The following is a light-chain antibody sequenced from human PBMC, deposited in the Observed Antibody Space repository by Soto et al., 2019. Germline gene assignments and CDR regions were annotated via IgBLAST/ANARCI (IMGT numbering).Light chain of an antibody. V-gene: IGKV1-39*01. J-gene: IGKJ1*01. Sequence: DIQMTQSPSSLSASVGDRVTITCRASQSISSYLNWYQQKPGKAPKLLIYAASSLQSGVPSRFSGSGSGTDFTLTISSLQSEDFAVYYCQQYNNWPSLTFGQGTKVDIK. CDR2: AAS. CDR1: QSISSY. CDR3: QQYNNWPSLT.